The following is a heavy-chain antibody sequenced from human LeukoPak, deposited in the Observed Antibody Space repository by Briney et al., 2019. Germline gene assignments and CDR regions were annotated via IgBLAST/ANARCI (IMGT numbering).Heavy chain of an antibody. V-gene: IGHV3-64*01. Sequence: GGSLRLSCAASGFTFSSYAMHWVRQAPGKGLEYVSAISSNGGSTYYANSVKGRFTISRDNSRNTLYLQIGSLRAEDMAVYYCARREMATTYFDYWGQGTLVTVSS. D-gene: IGHD5-24*01. CDR3: ARREMATTYFDY. CDR2: ISSNGGST. J-gene: IGHJ4*02. CDR1: GFTFSSYA.